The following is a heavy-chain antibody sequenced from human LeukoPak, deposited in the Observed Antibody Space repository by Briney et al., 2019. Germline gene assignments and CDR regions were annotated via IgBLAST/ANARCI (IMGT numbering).Heavy chain of an antibody. V-gene: IGHV1-3*01. CDR3: ARDLSSGWYYYYYGMDV. J-gene: IGHJ6*02. D-gene: IGHD6-19*01. CDR2: INAGNGNT. CDR1: GGTFSSYA. Sequence: RASVKVSCKASGGTFSSYAISWVRQAPGQGLEWMGWINAGNGNTKYSQKFQGRVTITRDTSASTAYMELSSLRSEDTAVYYCARDLSSGWYYYYYGMDVWGQGTTVTVSS.